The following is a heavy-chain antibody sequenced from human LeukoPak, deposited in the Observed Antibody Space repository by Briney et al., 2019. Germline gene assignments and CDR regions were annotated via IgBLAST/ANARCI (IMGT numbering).Heavy chain of an antibody. D-gene: IGHD2-15*01. CDR1: GGTFSSYA. CDR3: ARDKTEYCSGGSCYPEYYFDY. J-gene: IGHJ4*02. Sequence: SVKVSCKASGGTFSSYAISWVRQAPGQGLEWVGGIIPIFGTANYAQKFQGRVTITTYESTSTAYMELSSLRSEDTAVYYCARDKTEYCSGGSCYPEYYFDYWGQGTLVTVSS. CDR2: IIPIFGTA. V-gene: IGHV1-69*05.